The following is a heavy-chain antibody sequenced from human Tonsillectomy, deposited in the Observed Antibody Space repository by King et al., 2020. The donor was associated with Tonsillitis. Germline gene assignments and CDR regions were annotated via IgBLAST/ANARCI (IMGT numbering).Heavy chain of an antibody. CDR1: GFTFSSYA. CDR3: ARGIVGIEMATSYVS. D-gene: IGHD5-24*01. J-gene: IGHJ5*02. V-gene: IGHV3-30-3*01. Sequence: QLVQSGGDVVQPGRSLRLSCAASGFTFSSYAMHWVRQAPGKGLEWVAVISYDGSNKYYADSVKGRFTISRDNSKNTLYLQMNSLRAEDTAVYYCARGIVGIEMATSYVSWGQGTLVTVSS. CDR2: ISYDGSNK.